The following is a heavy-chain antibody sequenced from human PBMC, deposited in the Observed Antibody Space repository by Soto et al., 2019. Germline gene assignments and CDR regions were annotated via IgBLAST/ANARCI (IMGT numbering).Heavy chain of an antibody. CDR2: ISYDGSKT. CDR1: AFTFRSYT. J-gene: IGHJ4*02. Sequence: QVQLVESGGGVVQHGRSLRLSCAASAFTFRSYTMHWVRQAPGKGLEWVATISYDGSKTNYADSVRGRFTISRDNSKSTLFLQMDSLRPEDTAVYSCARDRDSSYFPPPYYFDSWGQGTLVTVSS. D-gene: IGHD4-4*01. V-gene: IGHV3-30*04. CDR3: ARDRDSSYFPPPYYFDS.